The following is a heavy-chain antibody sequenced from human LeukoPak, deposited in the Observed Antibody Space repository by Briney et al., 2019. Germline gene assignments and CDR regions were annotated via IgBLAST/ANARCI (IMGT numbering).Heavy chain of an antibody. D-gene: IGHD3-3*01. CDR3: VKARYDFWSGYYFL. CDR2: ISSNGGST. J-gene: IGHJ4*02. V-gene: IGHV3-64D*06. CDR1: GFTFSSYA. Sequence: PGGSLRLSCSASGFTFSSYAMHWVRQAPGKGLECVSAISSNGGSTYYADSVKGRFTISRDNSKNTLYLQMSSLRAEDTAVYYCVKARYDFWSGYYFLWGQGTLVTVSS.